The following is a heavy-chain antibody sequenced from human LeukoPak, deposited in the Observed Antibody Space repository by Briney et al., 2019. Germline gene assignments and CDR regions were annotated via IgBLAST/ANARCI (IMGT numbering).Heavy chain of an antibody. CDR2: ISAYDGNT. V-gene: IGHV1-18*01. D-gene: IGHD3-10*01. Sequence: ASVKVSCKASGYTFTSYGISWVRQAPGQGLEWMGWISAYDGNTNYAQKLQGRVTMTTDTSTSTAYMELRSLRSDDTAVYYCARLSFMSRGFGELNGNFFDYWGQGTLVTVSS. CDR3: ARLSFMSRGFGELNGNFFDY. CDR1: GYTFTSYG. J-gene: IGHJ4*02.